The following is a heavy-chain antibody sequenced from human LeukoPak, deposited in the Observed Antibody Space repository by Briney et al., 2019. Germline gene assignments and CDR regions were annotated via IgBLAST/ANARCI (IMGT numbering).Heavy chain of an antibody. CDR2: IKSKNDGETR. Sequence: GGSLRLSCAASGSTLSHAWVSWVRQCPGKGLEWVGRIKSKNDGETRDYAAPVKGRFTISRDESKAEVYLHMTSLKAEDTAVYYCVGRPWNFDYWGQGTLVTVSS. J-gene: IGHJ4*02. D-gene: IGHD1-1*01. V-gene: IGHV3-15*01. CDR1: GSTLSHAW. CDR3: VGRPWNFDY.